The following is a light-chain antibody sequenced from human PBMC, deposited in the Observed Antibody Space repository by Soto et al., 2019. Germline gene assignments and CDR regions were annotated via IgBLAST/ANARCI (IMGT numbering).Light chain of an antibody. V-gene: IGKV3-15*01. J-gene: IGKJ1*01. CDR3: QQYNIWWT. CDR1: QSVSSN. Sequence: EIVMTQSPATLSVSPGERATLSCRASQSVSSNLAWYQQKPGQAPRLLIYGASTRATGIPARFSGSGSGTEFTLTISSLQSEAFAVYYCQQYNIWWTFGQGTKLEIK. CDR2: GAS.